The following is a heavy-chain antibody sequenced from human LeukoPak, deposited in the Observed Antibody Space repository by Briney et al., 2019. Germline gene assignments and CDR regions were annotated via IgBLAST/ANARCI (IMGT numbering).Heavy chain of an antibody. V-gene: IGHV3-23*01. CDR1: GFAFSSYA. CDR2: IDGGGGRT. Sequence: PGGSLRLSCTASGFAFSSYAMSWVRQAPGVGLEWVSAIDGGGGRTWHADSVKGRFTISRDTSKNTLYLQINSLRVEDTAVYYCIVFGDSNHWGQGTLVTVSS. J-gene: IGHJ5*02. D-gene: IGHD4-17*01. CDR3: IVFGDSNH.